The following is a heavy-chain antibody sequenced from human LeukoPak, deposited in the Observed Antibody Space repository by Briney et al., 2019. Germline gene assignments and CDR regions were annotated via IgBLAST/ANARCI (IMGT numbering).Heavy chain of an antibody. Sequence: GGSLRLSCAASGFTFSSYAMSWVRQAPGKGLEWVSVISGSGDSTYYTDSVKGRFTISRDNSKNTLYLQMNSLRAEDTAAYYCAKPYGSGSYNYWGQGTLVTVSS. J-gene: IGHJ4*02. CDR2: ISGSGDST. D-gene: IGHD3-10*01. CDR3: AKPYGSGSYNY. V-gene: IGHV3-23*01. CDR1: GFTFSSYA.